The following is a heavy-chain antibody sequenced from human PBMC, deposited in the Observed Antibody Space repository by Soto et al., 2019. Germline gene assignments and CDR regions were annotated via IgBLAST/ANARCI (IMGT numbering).Heavy chain of an antibody. J-gene: IGHJ4*02. CDR3: ARKENYGDYVDY. Sequence: QVQLVQSGAEVKKPGASVKVSCKASGYTFSNYGISWVRQAPGQGLEWMGWIRVYNGNTKLAQKVQGRVTLTIDTSTSTAFLELRSLRSDDTAVYYCARKENYGDYVDYWGQGALVTVSS. CDR2: IRVYNGNT. CDR1: GYTFSNYG. D-gene: IGHD4-17*01. V-gene: IGHV1-18*04.